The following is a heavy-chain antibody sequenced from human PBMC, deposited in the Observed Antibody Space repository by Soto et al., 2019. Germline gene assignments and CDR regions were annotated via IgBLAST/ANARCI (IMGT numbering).Heavy chain of an antibody. CDR1: GFTFSSYG. J-gene: IGHJ4*02. CDR3: AKDLKRIQLWLTFDY. CDR2: ISYDGSNK. D-gene: IGHD5-18*01. V-gene: IGHV3-30*18. Sequence: GGSLRLSCAASGFTFSSYGMHWVRQAPGKGLEWVAVISYDGSNKYYADSVKGRFTISRDNSKNTLYLQMNSLRAEDTAVYYCAKDLKRIQLWLTFDYWGQGTLVTVSS.